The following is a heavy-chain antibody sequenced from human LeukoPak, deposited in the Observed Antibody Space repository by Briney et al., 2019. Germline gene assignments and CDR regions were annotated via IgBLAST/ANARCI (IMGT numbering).Heavy chain of an antibody. CDR2: INHSGST. D-gene: IGHD3-22*01. CDR3: ARGESRSGYYLFYFDY. J-gene: IGHJ4*02. CDR1: GGSFSGYY. Sequence: SETLCLTCAVSGGSFSGYYWSWIRQPPGKGLEWIGEINHSGSTNYNPSLKSRVTISVDTSKSQFSLKLSSVTAADTAVYYCARGESRSGYYLFYFDYWGQGTLVTVSS. V-gene: IGHV4-34*01.